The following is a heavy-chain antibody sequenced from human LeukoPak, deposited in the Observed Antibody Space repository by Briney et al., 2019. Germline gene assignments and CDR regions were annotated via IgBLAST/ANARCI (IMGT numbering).Heavy chain of an antibody. D-gene: IGHD7-27*01. CDR2: IYYSGST. CDR1: GGSISSYY. V-gene: IGHV4-59*01. J-gene: IGHJ4*02. CDR3: ARAPRSWGFDY. Sequence: SETLSLTCTVSGGSISSYYWSWIRQPPGKGLEWIGYIYYSGSTNYNPSLKSRVTISVDTSKNQFSLKLSSVTAADTAVYYCARAPRSWGFDYWGQGTLVTVSS.